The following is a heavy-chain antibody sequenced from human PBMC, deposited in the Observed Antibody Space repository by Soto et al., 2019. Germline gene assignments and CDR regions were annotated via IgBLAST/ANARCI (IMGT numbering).Heavy chain of an antibody. Sequence: GGSLRLSCAASGFTFSSYGMHWVRQAPGKGLEWVAVIWYDGSNKYCADSVKGRFTISRDNSKNTLYLQMNSLRAEDTAVYYCARVVSSYGRYYYYYMDVWGKGTTVTVSS. J-gene: IGHJ6*03. CDR1: GFTFSSYG. CDR2: IWYDGSNK. CDR3: ARVVSSYGRYYYYYMDV. V-gene: IGHV3-33*01. D-gene: IGHD6-6*01.